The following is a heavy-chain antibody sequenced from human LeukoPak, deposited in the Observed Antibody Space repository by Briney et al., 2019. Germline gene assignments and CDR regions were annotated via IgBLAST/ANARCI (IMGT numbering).Heavy chain of an antibody. CDR2: IFNGGST. J-gene: IGHJ4*02. CDR3: AKGPSGYYYDSSGYLDY. V-gene: IGHV3-53*05. D-gene: IGHD3-22*01. CDR1: GFAVSSNH. Sequence: GGSLRLSCAASGFAVSSNHMNWVRQAPGKGLEWVSVIFNGGSTYYADSVKGRFTISRDNSKNTLYLQMNSLRAEDTAVYYCAKGPSGYYYDSSGYLDYWGQGTLVTVSS.